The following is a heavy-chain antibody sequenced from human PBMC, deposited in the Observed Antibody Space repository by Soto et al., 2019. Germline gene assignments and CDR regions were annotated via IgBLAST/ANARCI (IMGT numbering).Heavy chain of an antibody. CDR3: ARLVLHDYDSSGFWIY. CDR2: IYFGGTT. J-gene: IGHJ4*02. V-gene: IGHV4-59*12. Sequence: SETLSLTCSVAGASISSNFWSWVRQPPGKGLEWIGYIYFGGTTQSNPSLKGRATISLDTSKNQFTLNLASVRVEDTAVYYCARLVLHDYDSSGFWIYWGQGAPVTVSS. D-gene: IGHD3-22*01. CDR1: GASISSNF.